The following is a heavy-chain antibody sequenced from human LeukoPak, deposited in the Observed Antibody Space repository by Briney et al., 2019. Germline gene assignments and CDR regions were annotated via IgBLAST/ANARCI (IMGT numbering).Heavy chain of an antibody. CDR3: ARQSNSGSPPGRVDY. J-gene: IGHJ4*02. Sequence: SETLSLTCTVPRDSISSSNYYSGWIRLPPGDGLEWLGCIDSESTYYNPSLKSRVTISVDTSKNQFSLKLSSVTAADTAVYYCARQSNSGSPPGRVDYWGQGTLVTVSS. D-gene: IGHD1-26*01. V-gene: IGHV4-39*01. CDR2: IDSEST. CDR1: RDSISSSNYY.